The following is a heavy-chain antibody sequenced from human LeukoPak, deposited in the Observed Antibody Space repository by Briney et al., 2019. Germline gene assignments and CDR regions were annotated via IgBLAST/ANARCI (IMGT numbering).Heavy chain of an antibody. CDR3: LRDATGAGGF. CDR1: GFIISDYA. Sequence: PGGSLRLSCSASGFIISDYAMHWVRQTPGKRLEYVSAITSDGGTTYYADSLKGRFTISRDNSKNTLYLQMSSLRTEDTAVYYCLRDATGAGGFWGQGTLVTVSS. D-gene: IGHD3-10*01. J-gene: IGHJ4*02. V-gene: IGHV3-64D*09. CDR2: ITSDGGTT.